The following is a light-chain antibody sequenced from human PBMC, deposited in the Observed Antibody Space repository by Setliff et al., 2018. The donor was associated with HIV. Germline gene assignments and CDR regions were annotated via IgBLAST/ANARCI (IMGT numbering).Light chain of an antibody. CDR3: CSNTGSNTYV. J-gene: IGLJ1*01. Sequence: QSVLTQPPSVSGSPGQSITISCTGTSGDVGRYNLVSWYQQQPDKPPKLMIYQTSKRPSGVSNRFSGSKSGNTASLTISGLQAENEADYYCCSNTGSNTYVFGNGTKVTVL. CDR1: SGDVGRYNL. CDR2: QTS. V-gene: IGLV2-23*01.